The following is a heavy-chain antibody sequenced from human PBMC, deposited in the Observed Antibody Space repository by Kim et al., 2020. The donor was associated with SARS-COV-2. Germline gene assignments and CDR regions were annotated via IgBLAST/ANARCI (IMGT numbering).Heavy chain of an antibody. D-gene: IGHD3-10*01. CDR2: ISWNSGSI. CDR1: GFTFDDYA. J-gene: IGHJ4*01. V-gene: IGHV3-9*01. Sequence: GGSLRLSCAASGFTFDDYAMHWVRQAPGKGLEWVSGISWNSGSIGYADSVKGRFTISRDNAKNSLYLQMNSLRAEDTALYYCAKDRLRMVRGVLTFDYWG. CDR3: AKDRLRMVRGVLTFDY.